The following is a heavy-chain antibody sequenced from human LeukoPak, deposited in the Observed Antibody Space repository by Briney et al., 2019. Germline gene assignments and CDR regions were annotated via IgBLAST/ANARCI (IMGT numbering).Heavy chain of an antibody. CDR1: EFPFSNAW. Sequence: GSLRLSCAASEFPFSNAWMSWVRQAPGKGLEWVGRIKSKTDGGTTDYAAPVKGRFTISRDDSKNTLYLQMNSLKTEDTAVYYCTTDSGYSSSRYDYWGQGTLVTVSS. V-gene: IGHV3-15*01. CDR2: IKSKTDGGTT. D-gene: IGHD6-13*01. J-gene: IGHJ4*02. CDR3: TTDSGYSSSRYDY.